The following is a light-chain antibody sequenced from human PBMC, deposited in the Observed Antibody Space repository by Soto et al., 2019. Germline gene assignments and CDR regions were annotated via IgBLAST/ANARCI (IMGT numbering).Light chain of an antibody. Sequence: DIQMTQSPSTLSASVGDRVTITCRASQNIGPALALYQQKPGKAPHLLIYRASNLESGVPSRFSGSGSGTEFTLAISSLQPDDFATYYCQQYHIFLTFGQGTKVDIK. CDR1: QNIGPA. J-gene: IGKJ1*01. CDR3: QQYHIFLT. CDR2: RAS. V-gene: IGKV1-5*03.